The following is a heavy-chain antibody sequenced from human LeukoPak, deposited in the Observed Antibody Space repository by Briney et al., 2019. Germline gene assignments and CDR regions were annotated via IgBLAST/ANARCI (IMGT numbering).Heavy chain of an antibody. D-gene: IGHD4-11*01. J-gene: IGHJ4*02. V-gene: IGHV3-23*01. Sequence: GGSLRLSCAASGFTFTTFAMSWVRQAPGKGLEWVSVISGSGDTTYYADSVKGRFAISRDNAKNTLYLQMDSLRVEDTAMYYCGRDSNGIDYLGQGTLVTVSS. CDR3: GRDSNGIDY. CDR2: ISGSGDTT. CDR1: GFTFTTFA.